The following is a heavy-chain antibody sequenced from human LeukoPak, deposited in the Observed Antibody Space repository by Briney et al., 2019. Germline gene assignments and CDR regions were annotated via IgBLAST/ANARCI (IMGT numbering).Heavy chain of an antibody. J-gene: IGHJ3*02. CDR2: ISAYNGNT. CDR1: GYTLTSYG. Sequence: ASVKVSCKASGYTLTSYGIGWVRQAPGQGLGWMGWISAYNGNTNYAQKLQGRVTMTTDTSTSTAYMELRSLRSDDTAVYYCAREYCSSTSCDAFDIWGQGTMVTVSS. V-gene: IGHV1-18*01. D-gene: IGHD2-2*01. CDR3: AREYCSSTSCDAFDI.